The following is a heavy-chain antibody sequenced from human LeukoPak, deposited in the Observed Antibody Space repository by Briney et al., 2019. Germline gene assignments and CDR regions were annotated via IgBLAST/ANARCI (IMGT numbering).Heavy chain of an antibody. CDR2: IYYSGST. CDR3: ARNRASYSSGWYTFDY. J-gene: IGHJ4*02. Sequence: SETLSLTCTVSGGSINNYYWSWIRQPPGKGLEWIGNIYYSGSTNYKPSLKSRVTMSVDTSKNQFSLKLSSVTAADTAVYYCARNRASYSSGWYTFDYWGQGTLVTVSS. D-gene: IGHD6-19*01. V-gene: IGHV4-59*01. CDR1: GGSINNYY.